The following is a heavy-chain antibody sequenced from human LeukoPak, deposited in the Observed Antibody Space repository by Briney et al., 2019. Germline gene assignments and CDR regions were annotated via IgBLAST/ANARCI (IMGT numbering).Heavy chain of an antibody. V-gene: IGHV1-69*01. CDR3: ARAAGSGSYSNIHPHTFDY. CDR2: IIPIFGTA. Sequence: ASVKVSCKASGGTFSSYAISWVRQAPGQGLEWMGGIIPIFGTANYAQKFQGRVTITADESTSTAYMELSSLRSEDTAVYYCARAAGSGSYSNIHPHTFDYWGQGTLVTVSS. J-gene: IGHJ4*02. CDR1: GGTFSSYA. D-gene: IGHD3-10*01.